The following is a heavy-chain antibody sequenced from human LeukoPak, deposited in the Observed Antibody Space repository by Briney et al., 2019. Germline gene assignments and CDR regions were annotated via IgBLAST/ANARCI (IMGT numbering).Heavy chain of an antibody. V-gene: IGHV1-2*02. J-gene: IGHJ5*02. D-gene: IGHD2-2*01. CDR3: ASEGGYCSSTSCYRWFDP. Sequence: ASVKVSCKASGHTFTGYYMHWVRQAPGQGLEWMGWINPNSGGTNYAQKFQGRVTMTRDTPISTAYMELSRLRSDDTAVYYCASEGGYCSSTSCYRWFDPWGQGTLVTVSS. CDR1: GHTFTGYY. CDR2: INPNSGGT.